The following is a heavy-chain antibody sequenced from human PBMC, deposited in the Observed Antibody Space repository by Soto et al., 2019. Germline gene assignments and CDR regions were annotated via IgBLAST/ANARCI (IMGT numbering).Heavy chain of an antibody. CDR3: GAMQDGALDY. J-gene: IGHJ4*02. V-gene: IGHV6-1*01. CDR1: GDSVSSNSAA. D-gene: IGHD1-26*01. CDR2: TYYRSKWYN. Sequence: SQTLSLTCAISGDSVSSNSAAWNWIRQSPSRGLEWLGRTYYRSKWYNEYAVSVKSRITIKPDTSKNQFSLQLNSVIPEDTAVYDCGAMQDGALDYWGQGSLVTVSS.